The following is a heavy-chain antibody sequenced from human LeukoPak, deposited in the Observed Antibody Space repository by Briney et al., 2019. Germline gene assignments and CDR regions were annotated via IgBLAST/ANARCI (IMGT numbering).Heavy chain of an antibody. CDR2: FGTRGTYV. CDR1: GFTFSGYS. Sequence: GGSLRLSCTASGFTFSGYSMNWIRQAPGKGLEWVSSFGTRGTYVYHAGSVKGRFAISRDTAKNSLSLQMNSLRAEDTALYYCAREVSEGFDFWGQGTLVTVSS. D-gene: IGHD3-22*01. J-gene: IGHJ4*02. CDR3: AREVSEGFDF. V-gene: IGHV3-21*01.